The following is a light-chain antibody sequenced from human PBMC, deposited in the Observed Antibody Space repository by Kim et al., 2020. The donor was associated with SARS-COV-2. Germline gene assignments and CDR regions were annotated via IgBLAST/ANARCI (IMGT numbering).Light chain of an antibody. CDR3: CSYAGSYTLI. CDR2: DVS. V-gene: IGLV2-11*01. J-gene: IGLJ2*01. Sequence: QSALTQPRSVSGSPGQSVTISCIGSSSDVGGYNYVSWYQQHPGKAPKLIIYDVSQRPSGVPDRFSGSKSGNTASLTISGLQAEDEADYHCCSYAGSYTLIFGGGTKVTV. CDR1: SSDVGGYNY.